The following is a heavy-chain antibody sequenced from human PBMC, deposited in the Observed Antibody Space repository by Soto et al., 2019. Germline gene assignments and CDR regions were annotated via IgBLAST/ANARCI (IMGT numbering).Heavy chain of an antibody. CDR1: GFTFSSYG. J-gene: IGHJ6*03. D-gene: IGHD6-19*01. V-gene: IGHV3-30*18. CDR3: EQDPDGSGWYGYYYYNYMDV. Sequence: QVQLVESGGGVVQPGRSQRLSCAASGFTFSSYGIHWVRQAPGKGLEWVAVISYDGSKKYYADSVEGRLTISRDNCKHTLYVQMNSRRAEDTAVYYCEQDPDGSGWYGYYYYNYMDVWGKGPKVTVSS. CDR2: ISYDGSKK.